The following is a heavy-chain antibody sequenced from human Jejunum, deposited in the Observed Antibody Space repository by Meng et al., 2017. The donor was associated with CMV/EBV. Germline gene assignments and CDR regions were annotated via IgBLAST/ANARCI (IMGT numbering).Heavy chain of an antibody. CDR1: DSIRSNHW. CDR3: ARSRCTRTSCYTGTFDY. V-gene: IGHV4-4*02. D-gene: IGHD2-2*02. J-gene: IGHJ4*02. CDR2: VSPTEST. Sequence: DSIRSNHWWSCVSQPPGKGLEWIGEVSPTESTNYNPSLKSRVTISGDRSKNQFSLRLSSVTAADTAVYYCARSRCTRTSCYTGTFDYWGQGTLVTVSS.